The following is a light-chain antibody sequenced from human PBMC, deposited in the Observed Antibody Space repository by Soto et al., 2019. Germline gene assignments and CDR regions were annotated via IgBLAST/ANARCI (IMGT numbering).Light chain of an antibody. Sequence: ELVLTQSPGTLSLSPGERATLSCRASQSVSSSFLAWYQQKPGQAPRLIMYGAANRATGVPDRFSGSGSRTDFTLTISRLEPEDFAVYYCQYYGDSRTFGQGTKVAIK. J-gene: IGKJ1*01. CDR3: QYYGDSRT. CDR1: QSVSSSF. CDR2: GAA. V-gene: IGKV3-20*01.